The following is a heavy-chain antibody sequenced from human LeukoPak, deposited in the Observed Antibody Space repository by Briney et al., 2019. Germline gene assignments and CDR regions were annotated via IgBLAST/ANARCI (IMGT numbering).Heavy chain of an antibody. J-gene: IGHJ4*02. CDR2: IYPGDSDT. CDR1: GYTFTSHW. CDR3: ARGFGYAGNYFDS. Sequence: GESLKISCKGSGYTFTSHWIGWVRQMPGKGLEWMGVIYPGDSDTRYSPSFQGQVSISDDKSISTAYLQWSSLEASDTAIYYCARGFGYAGNYFDSWGQGTPVTVSS. D-gene: IGHD5-18*01. V-gene: IGHV5-51*01.